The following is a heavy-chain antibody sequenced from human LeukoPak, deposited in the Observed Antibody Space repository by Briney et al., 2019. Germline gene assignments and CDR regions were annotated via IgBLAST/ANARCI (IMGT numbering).Heavy chain of an antibody. D-gene: IGHD4/OR15-4a*01. V-gene: IGHV3-48*04. Sequence: GGPLRLSCVASGFTFSTYTFNWVRQAPGKDLEWLSYISSGGLTIFYADSVKGRFTISRDNTKNSIYLDMTNLKAEDTAVYYCARDFDYADYIDFWGQGTLVAVSS. CDR3: ARDFDYADYIDF. CDR1: GFTFSTYT. J-gene: IGHJ4*02. CDR2: ISSGGLTI.